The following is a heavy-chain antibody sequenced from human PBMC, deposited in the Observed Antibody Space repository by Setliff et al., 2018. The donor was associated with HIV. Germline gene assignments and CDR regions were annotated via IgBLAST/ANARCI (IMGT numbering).Heavy chain of an antibody. CDR1: GYTFTSYA. CDR3: ASGYARGSMTH. V-gene: IGHV1-3*01. CDR2: ITVGDGNT. D-gene: IGHD6-13*01. J-gene: IGHJ4*02. Sequence: ASVKVSCKASGYTFTSYAIHWVRQAPGQRLEWMGWITVGDGNTKYSQKFQGRVTITRDTSASTAYMELSSLRSEDTAVYYCASGYARGSMTHWGQGTLVTVSS.